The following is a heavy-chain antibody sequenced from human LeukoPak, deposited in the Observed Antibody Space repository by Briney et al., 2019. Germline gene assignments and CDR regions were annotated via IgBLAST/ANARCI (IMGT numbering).Heavy chain of an antibody. V-gene: IGHV1-3*01. CDR2: INAGNGNT. CDR1: GYTLTSYY. CDR3: ARGVATNRYYFDY. Sequence: GASVKVSCKASGYTLTSYYMHWVRQAPGQGLEWMGWINAGNGNTKYSQKFQGRVTITRDTSASTAYMELSSPRSEDTAEYSCARGVATNRYYFDYWGQGTLVTVSS. J-gene: IGHJ4*02. D-gene: IGHD5-12*01.